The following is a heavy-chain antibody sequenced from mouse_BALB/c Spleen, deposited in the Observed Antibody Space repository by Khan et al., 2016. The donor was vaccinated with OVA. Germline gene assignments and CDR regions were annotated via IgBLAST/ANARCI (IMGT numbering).Heavy chain of an antibody. CDR2: IYPGSGSS. V-gene: IGHV1-55*01. CDR1: GYNFTSYW. CDR3: ARRSYYGTRNFDV. Sequence: QVQLQQSGAELVKPGTSVNLSCKASGYNFTSYWINWVKMKPGQGLEWIGDIYPGSGSSYHNEMFKSKATLTVDTSSSTAYMQLSRLASEDSALYYCARRSYYGTRNFDVWGAGTTVTVSS. J-gene: IGHJ1*01. D-gene: IGHD1-1*01.